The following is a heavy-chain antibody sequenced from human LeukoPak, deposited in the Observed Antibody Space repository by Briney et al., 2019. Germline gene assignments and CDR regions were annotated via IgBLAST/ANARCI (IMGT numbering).Heavy chain of an antibody. V-gene: IGHV4-34*01. D-gene: IGHD3-10*01. Sequence: PSETLSVTCAVYGGSFSGYYWSWIRQPPGKGLEWIGEINHSGSTNYNPSLKSRVTISVDTSKNQFSLKLSSVTAADTAVYYCASLGRRFGEPNPDYWGQGTLVTVSS. J-gene: IGHJ4*02. CDR3: ASLGRRFGEPNPDY. CDR2: INHSGST. CDR1: GGSFSGYY.